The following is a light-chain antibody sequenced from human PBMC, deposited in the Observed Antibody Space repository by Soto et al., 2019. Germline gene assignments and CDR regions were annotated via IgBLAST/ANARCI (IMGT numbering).Light chain of an antibody. CDR2: DTS. J-gene: IGKJ5*01. CDR1: QSVSIH. CDR3: QQYSNWPPIT. Sequence: TVMTQYPGTPSVSPGERATLSRRSSQSVSIHLAWYQQKPGQAPRLLIYDTSTRATGIPARFSGSGSGTEFTLTISSLQSEDFAVYYCQQYSNWPPITFGQGTRLEI. V-gene: IGKV3-15*01.